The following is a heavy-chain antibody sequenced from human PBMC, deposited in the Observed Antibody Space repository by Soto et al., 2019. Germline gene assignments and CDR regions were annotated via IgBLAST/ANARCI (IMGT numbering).Heavy chain of an antibody. CDR2: MNPNSGNT. CDR1: GYAFTSYD. Sequence: QVQLVQSGAEVKKPWASVKVSCKASGYAFTSYDINWVRQATGQGLEWMGWMNPNSGNTGYAQKFQGRVTMTRNTSISTAYMEVSSLRSEDTAVYYCARSYRRGGYSGYHPLDYWGQGTLVTVSS. V-gene: IGHV1-8*01. D-gene: IGHD5-12*01. CDR3: ARSYRRGGYSGYHPLDY. J-gene: IGHJ4*02.